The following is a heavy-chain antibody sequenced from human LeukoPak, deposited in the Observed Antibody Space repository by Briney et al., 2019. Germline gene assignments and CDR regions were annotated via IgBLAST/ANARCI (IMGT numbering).Heavy chain of an antibody. CDR3: AGTRRYCSGGSCYNWFDP. CDR2: IYISGNT. J-gene: IGHJ5*02. Sequence: SQTLSLTCAVSGGSISSDIYYWSWIRQPAGKGLEWIGRIYISGNTNYNLSLKSRLTISVDTSKNQFSLKLSSVTAADTAVYYCAGTRRYCSGGSCYNWFDPWGQGTLVTVSS. CDR1: GGSISSDIYY. D-gene: IGHD2-15*01. V-gene: IGHV4-61*02.